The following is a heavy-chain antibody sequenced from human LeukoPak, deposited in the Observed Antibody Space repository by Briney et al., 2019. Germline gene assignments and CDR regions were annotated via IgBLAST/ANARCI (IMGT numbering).Heavy chain of an antibody. CDR3: ARAPFPFWSGYYGHFDY. V-gene: IGHV1-8*01. Sequence: GASVKVSCKASGYTFTSYDINWVRQATGQGLEWMGWMNPNSGNTGYAQKFQGRVTMTRNTSISTAYMELSSLRSEDTAVYYCARAPFPFWSGYYGHFDYWGQGTLVTVSS. CDR1: GYTFTSYD. D-gene: IGHD3-3*01. J-gene: IGHJ4*02. CDR2: MNPNSGNT.